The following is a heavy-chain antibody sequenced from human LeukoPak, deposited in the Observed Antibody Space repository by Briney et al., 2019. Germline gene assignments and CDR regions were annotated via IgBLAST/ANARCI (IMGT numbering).Heavy chain of an antibody. J-gene: IGHJ4*02. CDR2: INPNSGGT. CDR1: GYTFTGYY. Sequence: ASVKVSCKASGYTFTGYYMHWVRQAPGQGLEWMGWINPNSGGTNYAQKFQGRVTMTRDTSISTAYMELSRLRSDDTAVYYCARDMVRGVIIWDYWGQGTLVTVSS. V-gene: IGHV1-2*02. CDR3: ARDMVRGVIIWDY. D-gene: IGHD3-10*01.